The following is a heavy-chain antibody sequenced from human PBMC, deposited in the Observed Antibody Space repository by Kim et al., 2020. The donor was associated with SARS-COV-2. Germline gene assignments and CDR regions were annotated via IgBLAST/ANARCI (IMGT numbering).Heavy chain of an antibody. V-gene: IGHV3-33*01. D-gene: IGHD1-26*01. CDR3: ARHSGSHQGWFDP. Sequence: YADSVKGRFTISRDNSKNTLYLQMNSLRAEDTAVYYCARHSGSHQGWFDPWGQGTLVTVSS. J-gene: IGHJ5*02.